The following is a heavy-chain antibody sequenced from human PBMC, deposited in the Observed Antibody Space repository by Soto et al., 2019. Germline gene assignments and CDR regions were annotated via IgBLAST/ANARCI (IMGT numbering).Heavy chain of an antibody. J-gene: IGHJ3*01. D-gene: IGHD3-3*01. CDR1: GGTFSTYI. V-gene: IGHV1-69*08. CDR3: ARDRITTRGDAFDL. Sequence: QVQLVQSGAEVRKPGSSVKVSCKAPGGTFSTYIISWVRQGPGQGLEWMGRIIPIPDITNYAQKFQGRVTVTAERSTSTAYMELTSLKSEDTAVYYCARDRITTRGDAFDLWGQGTMVTVSS. CDR2: IIPIPDIT.